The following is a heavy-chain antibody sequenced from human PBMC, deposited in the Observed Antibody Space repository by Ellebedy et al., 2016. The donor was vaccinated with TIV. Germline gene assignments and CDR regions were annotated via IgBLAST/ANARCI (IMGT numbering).Heavy chain of an antibody. CDR1: GGSISSSSYY. D-gene: IGHD3-10*01. CDR2: INHSGST. Sequence: SETLSLTXTVSGGSISSSSYYWGWIRQPPGKGLEWIGEINHSGSTNYNPSLKSRVTISVDTSKNQFSLKLSSVTAADTAVYYCASLLSVSGDYWGQGTLVTVSS. CDR3: ASLLSVSGDY. V-gene: IGHV4-39*07. J-gene: IGHJ4*02.